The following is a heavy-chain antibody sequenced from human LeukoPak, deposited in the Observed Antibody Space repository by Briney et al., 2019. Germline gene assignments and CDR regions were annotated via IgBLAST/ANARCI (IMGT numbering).Heavy chain of an antibody. V-gene: IGHV3-66*01. CDR1: GFXVSSTY. D-gene: IGHD4-17*01. CDR2: IFGGGGT. J-gene: IGHJ5*02. CDR3: AREFVYGDPFDP. Sequence: PGGSLRLSCAASGFXVSSTYINWVRQAPGKGLEWLSVIFGGGGTYYADSVKGRFIISRDNSKNTLHLQMNSLRAEDTAEYFCAREFVYGDPFDPWGQGTLVTVSP.